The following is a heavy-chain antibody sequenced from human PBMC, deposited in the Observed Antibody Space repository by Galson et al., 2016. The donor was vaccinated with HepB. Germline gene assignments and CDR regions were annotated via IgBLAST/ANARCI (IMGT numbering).Heavy chain of an antibody. CDR2: MSWNRGNI. CDR3: ARANSGSYGGDAFDI. Sequence: SLRLSCAASGFRFDDYAMHWVRQAPGKGPEWVSGMSWNRGNIGYADSVKGRFTISRENAKNSFYLQMNSLRAGDTAVYYCARANSGSYGGDAFDIWGQGTMVTVSS. V-gene: IGHV3-9*01. CDR1: GFRFDDYA. J-gene: IGHJ3*02. D-gene: IGHD1-26*01.